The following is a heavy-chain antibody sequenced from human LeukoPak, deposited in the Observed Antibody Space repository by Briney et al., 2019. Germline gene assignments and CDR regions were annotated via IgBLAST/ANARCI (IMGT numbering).Heavy chain of an antibody. D-gene: IGHD3-22*01. Sequence: ETLSLTCAVYGGSFSGYYWSWVRQAPGKGLEWVSAISGSGGSTYYADSVKGRFTISRDNSKNTLYLQMNSLRAEDTAVYYCAKGLNYYDSSANDDAFDIWGQGTMVTVSS. CDR3: AKGLNYYDSSANDDAFDI. V-gene: IGHV3-23*01. CDR1: GGSFSGYY. J-gene: IGHJ3*02. CDR2: ISGSGGST.